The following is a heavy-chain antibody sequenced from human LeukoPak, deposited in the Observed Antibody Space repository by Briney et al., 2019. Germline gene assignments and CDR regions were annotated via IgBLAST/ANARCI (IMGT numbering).Heavy chain of an antibody. CDR1: GFTFSSYA. Sequence: GGSLRLSCAASGFTFSSYAMHWVRQAPGKGLEWVAVISYDGSNKYYADSVKGRFTISRDNSKNTLYLQMNSLRAEDTAVYYCARDPYSGSYSDYYYYYMDVWGKGTTVTVSS. J-gene: IGHJ6*03. V-gene: IGHV3-30*04. D-gene: IGHD1-26*01. CDR3: ARDPYSGSYSDYYYYYMDV. CDR2: ISYDGSNK.